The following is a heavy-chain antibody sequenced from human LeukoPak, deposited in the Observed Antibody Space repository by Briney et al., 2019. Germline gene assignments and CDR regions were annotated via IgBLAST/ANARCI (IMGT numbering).Heavy chain of an antibody. V-gene: IGHV3-7*01. Sequence: GGSLRLSCAVSGFTFSSYWMTWVRQAPGKGVEWVANIKQDGSEKYYVDSVKGRFTISRDNAYNSLYLQMNSLRAEDTAVYYCAKDLLGQWPTVFDYWGQGTLVTVSS. D-gene: IGHD6-19*01. CDR3: AKDLLGQWPTVFDY. CDR1: GFTFSSYW. CDR2: IKQDGSEK. J-gene: IGHJ4*02.